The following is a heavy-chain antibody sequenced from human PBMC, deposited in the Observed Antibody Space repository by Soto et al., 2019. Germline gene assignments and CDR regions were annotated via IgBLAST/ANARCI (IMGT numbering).Heavy chain of an antibody. D-gene: IGHD6-13*01. CDR2: IIPILGIA. Sequence: GASVKVSCKASGGTFSSYTISWVRQAPGQGLEWMGRIIPILGIANYAQKFQGRVTITADKSTSTAYMELSSLRSEDTAVYYCARYIAYSSSWSTGGYFGYWGQGTLVTVSS. J-gene: IGHJ4*02. CDR3: ARYIAYSSSWSTGGYFGY. V-gene: IGHV1-69*02. CDR1: GGTFSSYT.